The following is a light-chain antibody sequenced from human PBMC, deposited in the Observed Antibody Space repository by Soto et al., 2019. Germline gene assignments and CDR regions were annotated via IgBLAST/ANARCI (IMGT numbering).Light chain of an antibody. V-gene: IGLV2-14*03. Sequence: QSALTQPASVSGSPGQSITISCTGSSSDVGGYNYVSWYQHHPGEAPKLMMYDVSNRPSGVSDRFSGSKSGNTASLTISGLQAEDEADYYCSSYSGVNTLVFGGGTQLTVL. CDR3: SSYSGVNTLV. J-gene: IGLJ2*01. CDR1: SSDVGGYNY. CDR2: DVS.